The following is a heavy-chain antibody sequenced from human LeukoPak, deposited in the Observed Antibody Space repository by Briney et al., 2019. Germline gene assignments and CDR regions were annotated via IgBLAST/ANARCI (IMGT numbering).Heavy chain of an antibody. CDR3: AKRTVGVAQRTYSFDY. V-gene: IGHV3-23*01. J-gene: IGHJ4*02. D-gene: IGHD3-10*01. CDR2: ISTSSFG. CDR1: GFTFSTHA. Sequence: PGGSLRLSCAASGFTFSTHAMSWVRQAPGKGLEWVSAISTSSFGYYADSVKGRFTISRDNSKNTLYLQMNSLRADDTAVYYCAKRTVGVAQRTYSFDYWGQGTLVTVSS.